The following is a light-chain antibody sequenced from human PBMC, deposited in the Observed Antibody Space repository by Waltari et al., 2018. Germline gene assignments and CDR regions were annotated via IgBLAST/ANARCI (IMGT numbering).Light chain of an antibody. J-gene: IGLJ1*01. Sequence: QSALTQPASVSGSPGQSITISCPGTSSDVGGYNYVSWYPPHPGKAPKLMIYEVSNRPSGVSNRFSGSKSGNTASLTISGLQPDDEADYYCNSYTSSITRVFGTGTKVTVL. CDR2: EVS. V-gene: IGLV2-14*01. CDR1: SSDVGGYNY. CDR3: NSYTSSITRV.